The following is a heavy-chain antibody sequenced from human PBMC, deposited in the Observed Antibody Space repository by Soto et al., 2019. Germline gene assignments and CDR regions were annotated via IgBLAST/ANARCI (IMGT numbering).Heavy chain of an antibody. D-gene: IGHD2-2*01. CDR2: IYYSGST. CDR1: GGSISSYY. CDR3: ARGYCSSTSCYETLYYFDY. V-gene: IGHV4-59*01. J-gene: IGHJ4*02. Sequence: PSEPLSLTCTVSGGSISSYYWSWIRQPPGKGLEWIGYIYYSGSTNYNPSLKSRVTISVDTSKNQFSLKLSSVTAADTAVYYCARGYCSSTSCYETLYYFDYWGQGTLVTVSS.